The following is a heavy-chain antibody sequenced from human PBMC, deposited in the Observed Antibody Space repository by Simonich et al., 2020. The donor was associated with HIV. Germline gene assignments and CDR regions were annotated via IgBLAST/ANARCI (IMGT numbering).Heavy chain of an antibody. CDR1: GYFISGGSY. CDR3: AREDWGAHYFDY. V-gene: IGHV4-38-2*02. J-gene: IGHJ4*02. D-gene: IGHD7-27*01. CDR2: IDYGGAT. Sequence: QVQLQESGPGLVKPSETLSLTCGVSGYFISGGSYWGWIRQPPGKGLEWIGTIDYGGATYKNTSLKRRVTRSVDTSKNQFSLKLNAVTAADTAVYYCAREDWGAHYFDYWGQGTLVTVSS.